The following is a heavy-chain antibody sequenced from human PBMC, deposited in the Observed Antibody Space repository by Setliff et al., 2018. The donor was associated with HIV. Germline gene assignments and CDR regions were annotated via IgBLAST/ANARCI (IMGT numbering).Heavy chain of an antibody. D-gene: IGHD3-10*01. J-gene: IGHJ4*02. CDR3: ARGIFTGSYHFDY. V-gene: IGHV1-8*02. CDR2: VNPNSGNT. CDR1: VYTFTDYY. Sequence: ASVKVSCKAVVYTFTDYYIHWVRQAPGQGFEWMGRVNPNSGNTGDAQKFQGRVTMTRNTSISTAYMELSSLRSEDTAVYYCARGIFTGSYHFDYWGQGTLVTVSS.